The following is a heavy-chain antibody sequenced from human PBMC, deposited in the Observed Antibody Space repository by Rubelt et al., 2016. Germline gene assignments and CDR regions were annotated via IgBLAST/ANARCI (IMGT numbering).Heavy chain of an antibody. Sequence: QVQLQESGPGLVKPSETLSLTCTVSGGSISSYYWSWIRQPAGKGLEWIGRIYTSGSTNYNPSLKGRVTMSVETSKNQFSLKLSSVTAADTAVYYCARAAEYSSSSVYYYGMDVWGQGTTVTVSS. CDR2: IYTSGST. CDR3: ARAAEYSSSSVYYYGMDV. D-gene: IGHD6-6*01. CDR1: GGSISSYY. J-gene: IGHJ6*02. V-gene: IGHV4-4*07.